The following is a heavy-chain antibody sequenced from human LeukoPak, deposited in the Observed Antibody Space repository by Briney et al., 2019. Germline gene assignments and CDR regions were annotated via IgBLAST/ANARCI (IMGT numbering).Heavy chain of an antibody. V-gene: IGHV1-2*02. CDR1: GYTFTGYY. D-gene: IGHD3-10*01. CDR2: INPNSGGT. J-gene: IGHJ6*02. CDR3: ARDAGSGSPRQTLYGMDV. Sequence: ASVKVSCKASGYTFTGYYMHWVRQAPGQGLEWMGWINPNSGGTNYAQKFQGRVTMTRDTSISTAYMELRSLRSDDTAVYYCARDAGSGSPRQTLYGMDVWGQGTTVTVSS.